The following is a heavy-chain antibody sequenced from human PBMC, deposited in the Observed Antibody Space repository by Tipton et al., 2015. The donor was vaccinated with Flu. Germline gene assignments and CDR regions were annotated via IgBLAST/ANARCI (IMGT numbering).Heavy chain of an antibody. CDR3: ARDSVVVAGPYYGMDV. Sequence: LRLSCTVSGGSLSAYYWSWIRQPPGKGLEWIGFLSYRGSTNYNPSLKSRVSISVDSSKNRFSLELSSVTAADTAVYYCARDSVVVAGPYYGMDVWGQGTTVIVSS. D-gene: IGHD6-19*01. J-gene: IGHJ6*02. CDR1: GGSLSAYY. CDR2: LSYRGST. V-gene: IGHV4-59*01.